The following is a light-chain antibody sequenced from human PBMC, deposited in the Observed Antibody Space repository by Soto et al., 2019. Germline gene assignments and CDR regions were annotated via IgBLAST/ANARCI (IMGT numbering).Light chain of an antibody. CDR1: SSDGGGYNY. CDR2: EVS. J-gene: IGLJ1*01. Sequence: LTLPASVSRSPGQSITISCTGPSSDGGGYNYVSWYQQHPGKAPKLMIYEVSNRPSWVSNRFSGSKAGNTASLTISGLQAEDDTDYYCSSYTSSSALVFGTGTKVTVL. V-gene: IGLV2-14*01. CDR3: SSYTSSSALV.